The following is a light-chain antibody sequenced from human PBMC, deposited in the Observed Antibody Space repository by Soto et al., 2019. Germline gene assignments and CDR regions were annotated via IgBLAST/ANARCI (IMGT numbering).Light chain of an antibody. Sequence: EIVLTQSPGTLSLSPGERGTLSCRASQSVSNSYLAWYQQKPGQAPRLLIYGASSRATGIPDRFSGSGSGTDFTLTISRLEPEDFPVYYCQQYGSSPHTFGQGTKLEIK. CDR2: GAS. V-gene: IGKV3-20*01. CDR3: QQYGSSPHT. J-gene: IGKJ2*01. CDR1: QSVSNSY.